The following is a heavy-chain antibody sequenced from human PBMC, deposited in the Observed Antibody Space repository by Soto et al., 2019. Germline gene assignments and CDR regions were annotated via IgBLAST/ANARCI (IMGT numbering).Heavy chain of an antibody. V-gene: IGHV5-51*01. Sequence: GESLKISFKGSGFRFTDYLISWVRQMPVKGLEWMGIIYPDDSDTRYRPPFQGQVTISADKSISTAHLQWSSLKASDTALYYCVRVRYGTTGTHALLDYLGQGTLVTVYS. CDR3: VRVRYGTTGTHALLDY. D-gene: IGHD1-1*01. J-gene: IGHJ4*02. CDR1: GFRFTDYL. CDR2: IYPDDSDT.